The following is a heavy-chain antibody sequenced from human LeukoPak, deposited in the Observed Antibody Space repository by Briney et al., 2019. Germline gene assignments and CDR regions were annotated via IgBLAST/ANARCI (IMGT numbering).Heavy chain of an antibody. CDR2: IYHSGST. Sequence: SETLSLTCAVSGGSISSGGYSWSWIRQPPGKGLEWIGYIYHSGSTYYNPSLKSRVTISVDRSKNQFSPKLSSVTAADTAVYYCARRITTRWFDPWGQGTLVTVSS. V-gene: IGHV4-30-2*01. J-gene: IGHJ5*02. CDR3: ARRITTRWFDP. D-gene: IGHD3-22*01. CDR1: GGSISSGGYS.